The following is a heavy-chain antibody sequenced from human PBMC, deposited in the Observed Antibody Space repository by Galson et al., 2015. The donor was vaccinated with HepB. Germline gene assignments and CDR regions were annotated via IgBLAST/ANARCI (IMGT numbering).Heavy chain of an antibody. CDR2: INPSGGST. Sequence: SVKVSCKASGYTFTSQYMHWVRQAPGQGLEWMGIINPSGGSTSYARKFQGRLSMARDTSTSAVYMELSSLRSEDTAVYYCARGGGAIMAYFDYWGQGTLVTVSS. V-gene: IGHV1-46*01. CDR1: GYTFTSQY. D-gene: IGHD3-16*01. CDR3: ARGGGAIMAYFDY. J-gene: IGHJ4*02.